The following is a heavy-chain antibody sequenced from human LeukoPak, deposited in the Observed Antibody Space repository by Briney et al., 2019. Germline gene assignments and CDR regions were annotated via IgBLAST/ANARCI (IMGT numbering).Heavy chain of an antibody. CDR1: GFNFSTYA. CDR2: IGGGDT. Sequence: GGSLRLSCAASGFNFSTYAMSWVRQASGKGLEWVSGIGGGDTHYADSVKGRFTISRDNSKSTVELHMSSLRVEDTAVYYCAKDGQSFNSMWDYLDSWGRGTLVTVSS. D-gene: IGHD1-26*01. V-gene: IGHV3-23*01. J-gene: IGHJ4*02. CDR3: AKDGQSFNSMWDYLDS.